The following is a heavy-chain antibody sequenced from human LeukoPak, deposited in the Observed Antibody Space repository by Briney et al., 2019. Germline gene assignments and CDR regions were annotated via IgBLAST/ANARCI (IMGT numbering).Heavy chain of an antibody. D-gene: IGHD3-10*02. CDR3: AELGITMIGGV. V-gene: IGHV3-48*03. Sequence: GGSLRLSCAASEFTFSSYEMNWVRQAPGKGLEWVSYISSSGSTIYYADSVKGRFTISRDNTKNSLYLQMNSLRAEDTAVYYCAELGITMIGGVWGKGTTVTISS. CDR1: EFTFSSYE. J-gene: IGHJ6*04. CDR2: ISSSGSTI.